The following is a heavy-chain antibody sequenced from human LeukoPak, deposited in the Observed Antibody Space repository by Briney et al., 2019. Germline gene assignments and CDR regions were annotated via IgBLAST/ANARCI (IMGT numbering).Heavy chain of an antibody. CDR3: ARDYGNNWFDP. V-gene: IGHV4-31*03. CDR1: GGSISNGDYY. J-gene: IGHJ5*02. D-gene: IGHD4-17*01. CDR2: IYYSGDT. Sequence: PSQTLSLTCTVSGGSISNGDYYWSWIRQHPGKGLEWIGYIYYSGDTYYNPSLRSRVSISVDTSKNQFSLKLSSVTAADTAMYYCARDYGNNWFDPWGQGTLVTVSA.